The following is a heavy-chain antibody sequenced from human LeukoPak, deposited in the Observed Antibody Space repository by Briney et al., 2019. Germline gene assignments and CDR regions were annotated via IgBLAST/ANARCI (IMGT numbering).Heavy chain of an antibody. D-gene: IGHD3-9*01. CDR1: GFTFSDYY. V-gene: IGHV3-11*01. Sequence: GGSLRLSCAAAGFTFSDYYMSWIRQAPGKGLEWVSYISSSGSTIYYAGSVKGRFTISRDNAKNSLYLQMNSLRAEDTAVYYCATGDILTGYYWIWGQGTLVTVSS. J-gene: IGHJ4*02. CDR2: ISSSGSTI. CDR3: ATGDILTGYYWI.